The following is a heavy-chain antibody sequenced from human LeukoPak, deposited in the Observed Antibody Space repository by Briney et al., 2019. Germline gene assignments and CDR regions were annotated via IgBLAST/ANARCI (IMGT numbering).Heavy chain of an antibody. CDR3: ARSELLDQLLNFDY. CDR2: INAGNGNT. J-gene: IGHJ4*02. Sequence: ASVKVSCKASGYTFTSYAMRWVRQAPRQRLEWMGWINAGNGNTKYSQEFQGRVTITRDTSASTAYMELSSLRSEDTAVYYCARSELLDQLLNFDYWGQGTLVTVSS. CDR1: GYTFTSYA. V-gene: IGHV1-3*01. D-gene: IGHD2-2*01.